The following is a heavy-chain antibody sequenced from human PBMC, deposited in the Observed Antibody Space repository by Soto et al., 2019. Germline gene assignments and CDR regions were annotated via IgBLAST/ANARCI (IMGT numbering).Heavy chain of an antibody. V-gene: IGHV3-73*01. J-gene: IGHJ6*03. CDR3: SRQASDFWSGKPQYYMDV. CDR2: IRSKANNYAT. D-gene: IGHD3-3*01. Sequence: EVQLVESGGGLVQPGGSLKLSCAASGFTFSGSAMHWVRQASRKGLEWVGRIRSKANNYATAYGASVKGRFTISRDDSKNTAYLQMNSLKTEDTAVYYCSRQASDFWSGKPQYYMDVWGKGTTVTVSS. CDR1: GFTFSGSA.